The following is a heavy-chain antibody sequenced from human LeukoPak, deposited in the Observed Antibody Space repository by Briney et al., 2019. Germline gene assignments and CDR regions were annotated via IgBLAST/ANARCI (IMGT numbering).Heavy chain of an antibody. CDR2: ISWNSGSI. D-gene: IGHD1-26*01. J-gene: IGHJ6*02. CDR1: GFTFDDYA. CDR3: AKGGIVGAPEGYYGMDV. Sequence: PGRSLRLSCAASGFTFDDYAMHWVRQAPGKGLEWVSGISWNSGSIGYADSVKGRFTISRDNAKNSLYLQMNSLRAEDTALYYCAKGGIVGAPEGYYGMDVWGQGTTVTVSS. V-gene: IGHV3-9*01.